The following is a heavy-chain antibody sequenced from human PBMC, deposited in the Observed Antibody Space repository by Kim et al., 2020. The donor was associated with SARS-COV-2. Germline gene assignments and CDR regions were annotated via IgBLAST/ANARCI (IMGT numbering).Heavy chain of an antibody. D-gene: IGHD3-3*01. CDR3: AKGLQSHAFWVAIDV. J-gene: IGHJ6*02. CDR2: ITAHNVVM. V-gene: IGHV3-23*01. CDR1: GFDFDTFA. Sequence: GGSLRLSCEGSGFDFDTFAITWVRQAPGKGLEWVSRITAHNVVMYYANSVKGRFTASRDNSKAYLRMEGLLGEDTAMYYCAKGLQSHAFWVAIDVWGQGT.